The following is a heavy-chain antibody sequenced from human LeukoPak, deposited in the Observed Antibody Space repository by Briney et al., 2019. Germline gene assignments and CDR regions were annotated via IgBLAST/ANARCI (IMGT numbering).Heavy chain of an antibody. J-gene: IGHJ5*02. CDR2: INHSGST. V-gene: IGHV4-34*01. CDR3: AREGVSSSWYGSWFDP. CDR1: GGSFSGYY. D-gene: IGHD6-13*01. Sequence: PSETLSLTCAVYGGSFSGYYWSWIRQPPGKGLEWIGEINHSGSTNYNPSLKSRVTISVDTSKNQFSLKLSSVTAADTAVYYCAREGVSSSWYGSWFDPWGQGTLVTVSS.